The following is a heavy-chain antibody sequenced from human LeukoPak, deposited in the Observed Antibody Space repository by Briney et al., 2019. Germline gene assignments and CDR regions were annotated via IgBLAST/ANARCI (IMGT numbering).Heavy chain of an antibody. Sequence: PSETLSLTCTVSGGSISSSSYYWGWIRQPPGKGLEWIGSIYYSGSTYYNPSLKSRVTISVDTSKNQFSLKLSSVTAADTAVYYCASGYCSSTSCYPNWFDPWGQGTLVTVSP. D-gene: IGHD2-2*01. J-gene: IGHJ5*02. CDR3: ASGYCSSTSCYPNWFDP. CDR1: GGSISSSSYY. V-gene: IGHV4-39*01. CDR2: IYYSGST.